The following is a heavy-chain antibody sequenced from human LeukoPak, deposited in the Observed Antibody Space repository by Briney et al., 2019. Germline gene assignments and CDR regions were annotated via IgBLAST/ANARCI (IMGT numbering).Heavy chain of an antibody. J-gene: IGHJ4*02. D-gene: IGHD3-22*01. CDR2: IKQDGSEK. V-gene: IGHV3-7*01. CDR3: ARVNFGYYYDSSGYLLQYYFDY. CDR1: GFTFSSYW. Sequence: GGSLRLSCAASGFTFSSYWMSWVRQAPGKGLEWVANIKQDGSEKYYVDSVKGRFTISRDNAKNSLYLQMNSLRAEDTAVYYCARVNFGYYYDSSGYLLQYYFDYWGQGTLVTVSS.